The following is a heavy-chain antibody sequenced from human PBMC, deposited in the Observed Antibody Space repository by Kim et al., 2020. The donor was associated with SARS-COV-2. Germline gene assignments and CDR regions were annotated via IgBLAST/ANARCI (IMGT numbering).Heavy chain of an antibody. D-gene: IGHD2-2*01. J-gene: IGHJ3*01. V-gene: IGHV6-1*01. CDR3: ARDLPGARGFEG. Sequence: EYALAVQHRVTIVPDTSKNQFSLQLKSVTPEDTAMYYCARDLPGARGFEGWGQGTRVTVSS.